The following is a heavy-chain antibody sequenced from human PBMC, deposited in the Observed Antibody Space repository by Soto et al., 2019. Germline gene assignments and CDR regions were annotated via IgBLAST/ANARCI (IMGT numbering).Heavy chain of an antibody. V-gene: IGHV4-34*01. CDR3: ARMGYCSSTSCYAHAFDI. CDR1: GGSFRGYY. CDR2: INHSGST. D-gene: IGHD2-2*01. J-gene: IGHJ3*02. Sequence: SETLSLTCAVYGGSFRGYYWSWIRQPPGKGLEWIGEINHSGSTNYNPSLKSRVTISVDTSKNQFSLKLSSVTAADTAVYYCARMGYCSSTSCYAHAFDIWGQGTMVTVSS.